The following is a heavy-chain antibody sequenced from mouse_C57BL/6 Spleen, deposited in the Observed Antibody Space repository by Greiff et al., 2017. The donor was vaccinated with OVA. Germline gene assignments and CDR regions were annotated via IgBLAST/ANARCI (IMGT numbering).Heavy chain of an antibody. J-gene: IGHJ4*01. V-gene: IGHV1-11*01. CDR1: GYTFTDYF. CDR2: IYPGSGDT. CDR3: GRGNGEYAMDY. Sequence: QVQLQQSGAELVSPGASVKLSCKASGYTFTDYFMNWVKQRPGQGLAWIGRIYPGSGDTNYDQKFMGKATVAVDRSSSTVYMVLNSLTSEDPAVYYCGRGNGEYAMDYWGQGTSVTVSS.